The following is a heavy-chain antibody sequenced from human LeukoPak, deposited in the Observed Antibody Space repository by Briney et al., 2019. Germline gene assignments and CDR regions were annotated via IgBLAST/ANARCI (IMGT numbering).Heavy chain of an antibody. V-gene: IGHV3-20*04. J-gene: IGHJ4*02. CDR2: INWNGGST. D-gene: IGHD3-9*01. CDR3: ARDASSPYDILTGYYIGVRGSHHFDY. CDR1: GFTFDDYG. Sequence: PGGSLRLSCAASGFTFDDYGMSWVRQAPGKGLEWVSGINWNGGSTGYADSVKGRFTISRDNAKNSLYLQMNSLRAEDTALYYCARDASSPYDILTGYYIGVRGSHHFDYWGQGTLVTVSS.